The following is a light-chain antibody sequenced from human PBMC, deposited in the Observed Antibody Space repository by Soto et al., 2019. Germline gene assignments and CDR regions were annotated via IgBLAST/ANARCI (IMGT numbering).Light chain of an antibody. V-gene: IGKV3-11*01. Sequence: IVMTQSPGTLSLSPGERVTLSCRASQSVNSYLAWYQQKPGQAPRLRIYDASNRATGVPARLSGSGSGTDFTLTISSLEPEDFAVYYCQQRSNWITFGQGTRLYIK. CDR1: QSVNSY. CDR2: DAS. J-gene: IGKJ5*01. CDR3: QQRSNWIT.